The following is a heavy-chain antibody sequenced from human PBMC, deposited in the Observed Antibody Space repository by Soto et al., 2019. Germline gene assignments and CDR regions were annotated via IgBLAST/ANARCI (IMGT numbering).Heavy chain of an antibody. CDR3: AKGGVVPAVLAAGAYGEFDY. CDR2: ISGSGGST. D-gene: IGHD2-2*01. V-gene: IGHV3-23*01. Sequence: EVQLLESGGGLVQPGGSLRLSCAASGFTFNSYAMSWVRQAPGKGLEWVSAISGSGGSTYYADSVKGRFTISRDNSKNTLYLQMNSLRAEDTAVYYCAKGGVVPAVLAAGAYGEFDYWGQGTLVTVSS. CDR1: GFTFNSYA. J-gene: IGHJ4*02.